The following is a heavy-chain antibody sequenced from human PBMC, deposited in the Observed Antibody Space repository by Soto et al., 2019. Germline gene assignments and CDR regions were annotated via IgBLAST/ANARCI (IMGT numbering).Heavy chain of an antibody. CDR3: ASGGSGSYSLA. CDR2: IKQDGSEK. V-gene: IGHV3-7*01. D-gene: IGHD3-10*01. Sequence: PGGSLRLSCAAYGFTFSSYWITWVRQAPGKGLERVAKIKQDGSEKYYVDSVKGRFTISRDNAKNSLYLQMNSLRAEDTAVYYCASGGSGSYSLAWGQGTLVTVSS. CDR1: GFTFSSYW. J-gene: IGHJ5*02.